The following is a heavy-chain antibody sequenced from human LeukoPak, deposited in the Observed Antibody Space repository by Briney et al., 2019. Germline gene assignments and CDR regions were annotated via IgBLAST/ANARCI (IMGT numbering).Heavy chain of an antibody. CDR3: AKTKGYSYGYYFDC. D-gene: IGHD5-18*01. CDR2: MSYDGFNK. J-gene: IGHJ4*02. CDR1: GFTFSSYA. Sequence: GRSLRLSCAASGFTFSSYAMHWVRQSLGKGLEWVAVMSYDGFNKYYADSVKGRFTISRDNSKNTLYLQMNSLRAEDTAVYYCAKTKGYSYGYYFDCWGQGTLVTVSS. V-gene: IGHV3-30*18.